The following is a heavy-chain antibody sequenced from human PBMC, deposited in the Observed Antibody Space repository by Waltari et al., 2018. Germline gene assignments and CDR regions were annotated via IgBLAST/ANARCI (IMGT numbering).Heavy chain of an antibody. V-gene: IGHV1-69*13. D-gene: IGHD5-12*01. CDR1: GGTFSSYA. Sequence: QVQLVQSGAEVKKPGSSVKVSCKASGGTFSSYAISWVRQAPGQGLEWMGGIIPIFGTANYAQNVQGRVTITADESTSTAYMELSSLRSEDTVVYYCARAATNLYAFDIWGQGTMVTVSS. CDR2: IIPIFGTA. J-gene: IGHJ3*02. CDR3: ARAATNLYAFDI.